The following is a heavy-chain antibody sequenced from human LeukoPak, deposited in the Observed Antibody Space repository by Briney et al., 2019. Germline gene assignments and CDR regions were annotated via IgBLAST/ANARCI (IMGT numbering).Heavy chain of an antibody. J-gene: IGHJ6*02. Sequence: GRSLRLSCAASGFTFSSYAMHWVRQAPGKGLEWVAVISYDGSNKYYADSVKGRFTISRDNSKNTLYLQMNSLRAEDTAVYYCAREGYYGSGSPIRPYYYYGMDVWGQGTTVTVSS. CDR2: ISYDGSNK. D-gene: IGHD3-10*01. CDR3: AREGYYGSGSPIRPYYYYGMDV. V-gene: IGHV3-30-3*01. CDR1: GFTFSSYA.